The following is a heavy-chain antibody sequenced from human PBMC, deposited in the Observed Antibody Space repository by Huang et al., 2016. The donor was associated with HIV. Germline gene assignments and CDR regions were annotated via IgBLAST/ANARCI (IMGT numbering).Heavy chain of an antibody. J-gene: IGHJ4*02. CDR3: ARQVDGFRSHFDF. D-gene: IGHD5-18*01. CDR1: GYGFSSYW. CDR2: SYPRDSET. V-gene: IGHV5-51*01. Sequence: EVLLVQSGAELTEPGESLKISCKASGYGFSSYWIGWVRQKPGKGLEWMGISYPRDSETKYSPSCDGQVTISADKSTRTAYLQWESLKAPDTAIYFCARQVDGFRSHFDFWGQGTLVSVSS.